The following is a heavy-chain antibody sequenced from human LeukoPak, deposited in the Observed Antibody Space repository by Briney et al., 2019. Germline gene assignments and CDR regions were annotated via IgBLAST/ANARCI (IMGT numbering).Heavy chain of an antibody. J-gene: IGHJ3*02. CDR1: GGTFSSYA. CDR2: IIPILGIA. D-gene: IGHD4-17*01. V-gene: IGHV1-69*04. CDR3: ARHDPYNDYVINAFDM. Sequence: SVKVSCKASGGTFSSYAISWVRQAPGQGLEWMGRIIPILGIANYAQKFQGRVTITADKSTSTAYMELSSLRSEDTAVYYCARHDPYNDYVINAFDMWGQGTMVTVSS.